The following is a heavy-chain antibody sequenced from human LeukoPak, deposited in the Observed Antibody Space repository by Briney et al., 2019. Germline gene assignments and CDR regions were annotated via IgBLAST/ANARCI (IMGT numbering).Heavy chain of an antibody. J-gene: IGHJ1*01. CDR1: NASVNNNNFY. Sequence: PSETLSLTCSVSNASVNNNNFYWAWIRQTPGKGLEWIGAVFYTGRTFYNPSLRSRVTISVDTSKNQFHMRLSSATAADTAVYFCARHGNNYGLRSDFWGQGTLVTVSS. CDR2: VFYTGRT. V-gene: IGHV4-39*01. D-gene: IGHD1/OR15-1a*01. CDR3: ARHGNNYGLRSDF.